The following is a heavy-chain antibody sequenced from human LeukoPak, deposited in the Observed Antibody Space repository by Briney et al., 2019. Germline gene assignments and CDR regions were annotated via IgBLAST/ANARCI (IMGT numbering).Heavy chain of an antibody. CDR1: GFPFSSYG. Sequence: GGSLRLSCAASGFPFSSYGMSWVRQAPGKGLEWVSAISGSGDSTYYADSVKGRFTISRDNSKNTLYLQMNSLRAEDTAIYYCAKVHRAYDYDSGSYYDSGFDYWGQGTLVTVSS. CDR2: ISGSGDST. J-gene: IGHJ4*02. CDR3: AKVHRAYDYDSGSYYDSGFDY. D-gene: IGHD3-10*01. V-gene: IGHV3-23*01.